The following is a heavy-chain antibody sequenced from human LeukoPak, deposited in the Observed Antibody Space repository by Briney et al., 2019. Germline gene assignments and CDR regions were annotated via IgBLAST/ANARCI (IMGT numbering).Heavy chain of an antibody. CDR1: GGTFSSYA. Sequence: GSSVKVSCKASGGTFSSYAIIWVRQAPGQGLEWMGWIIPIFGTANYAQKFQGRVTITADKSTSTAYMELSRLRSEDTAVYYCARDYRPGGQLGGFDYWGQGTLVTVSS. V-gene: IGHV1-69*06. CDR2: IIPIFGTA. CDR3: ARDYRPGGQLGGFDY. J-gene: IGHJ4*02. D-gene: IGHD3-16*01.